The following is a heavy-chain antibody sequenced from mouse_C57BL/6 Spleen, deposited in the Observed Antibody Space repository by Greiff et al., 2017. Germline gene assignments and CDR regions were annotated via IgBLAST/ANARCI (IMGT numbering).Heavy chain of an antibody. D-gene: IGHD2-4*01. CDR1: GFNIKDYY. Sequence: VQLQQSGAELVRPGASVKLSCTASGFNIKDYYMHWVKQRPEQGLEWIGRIDPEDGDTEYAPKFQGKATMTADTSSNTAYLQLSSLTAEDTAVYYCPYDSDGGFACWGQGTLVTVSA. CDR3: PYDSDGGFAC. CDR2: IDPEDGDT. V-gene: IGHV14-1*01. J-gene: IGHJ3*01.